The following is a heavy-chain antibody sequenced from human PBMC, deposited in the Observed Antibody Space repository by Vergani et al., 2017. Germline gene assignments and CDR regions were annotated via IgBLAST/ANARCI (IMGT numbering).Heavy chain of an antibody. J-gene: IGHJ6*02. V-gene: IGHV3-21*06. CDR1: GFKFNEYI. CDR2: ISGSVRFI. CDR3: VRGTKDTRGYYGLDV. Sequence: EGQLVESGGGLAKPGGSLRLSCAASGFKFNEYIMNWVRQAPGKGLGWVSSISGSVRFIFYAASLKGRVTISRNNAENSLDLQLSNRRVDDTGVYYCVRGTKDTRGYYGLDVWGQGTTVTVSS. D-gene: IGHD2-15*01.